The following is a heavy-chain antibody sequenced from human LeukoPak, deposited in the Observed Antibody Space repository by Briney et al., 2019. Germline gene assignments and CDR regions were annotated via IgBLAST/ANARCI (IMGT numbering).Heavy chain of an antibody. CDR1: GYTFTGCY. J-gene: IGHJ4*02. D-gene: IGHD3-10*01. CDR3: ARMRTYYYGSGEIDY. CDR2: INPNSGGT. V-gene: IGHV1-2*02. Sequence: ASVKVSCKASGYTFTGCYMHWVRQAPGQGLEWMGWINPNSGGTNYAQKFQGRVTMTRDTSISTAYMELSRLRSDDTAVYYCARMRTYYYGSGEIDYWGQGTLVTVSS.